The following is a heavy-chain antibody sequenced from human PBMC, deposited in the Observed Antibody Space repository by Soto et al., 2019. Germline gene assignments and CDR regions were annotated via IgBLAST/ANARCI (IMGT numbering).Heavy chain of an antibody. J-gene: IGHJ4*02. CDR2: MYYSGST. Sequence: QVQLRESGPGLVKPSQTLSLTGTVSGGSINSGGYYWNWIRQPPGKGLDWIGYMYYSGSTYYNPFLRSRVIISADTSENLFSLMLSSVTPADTAVYFCARGYRQSGYSSSRVFDYWGQGTLVNVSA. CDR1: GGSINSGGYY. CDR3: ARGYRQSGYSSSRVFDY. V-gene: IGHV4-31*03. D-gene: IGHD6-13*01.